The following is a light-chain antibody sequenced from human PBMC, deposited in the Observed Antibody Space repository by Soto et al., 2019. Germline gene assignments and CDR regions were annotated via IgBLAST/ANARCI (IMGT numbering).Light chain of an antibody. CDR2: DAS. J-gene: IGKJ5*01. V-gene: IGKV3-11*01. CDR1: QSVSSY. CDR3: QQRSNWPF. Sequence: EIVLTQSPATLSLSPGERATLSCRASQSVSSYLAWYQQKPGQAPRLLIYDASNRATGIPARFSGSGSGTDFTLTINSLEPEDFAVYYCQQRSNWPFFGQGTRLEIK.